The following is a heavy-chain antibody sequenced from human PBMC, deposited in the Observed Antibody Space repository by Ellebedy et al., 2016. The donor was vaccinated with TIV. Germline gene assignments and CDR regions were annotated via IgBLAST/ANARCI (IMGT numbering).Heavy chain of an antibody. D-gene: IGHD6-13*01. CDR1: GFTFDDYT. CDR2: ISWDGGTT. V-gene: IGHV3-43*01. Sequence: GGSLRLSCAASGFTFDDYTMHWVRQAPGKGLEWVSLISWDGGTTYYADSVKGRFTISRDNSKNSLYLQMNSLRTEDTALYYCAKDHSSSWYRMGGMDVWGQGTTVTVSS. CDR3: AKDHSSSWYRMGGMDV. J-gene: IGHJ6*02.